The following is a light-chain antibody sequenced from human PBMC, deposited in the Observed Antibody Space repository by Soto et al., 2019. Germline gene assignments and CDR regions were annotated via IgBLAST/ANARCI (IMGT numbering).Light chain of an antibody. J-gene: IGKJ1*01. Sequence: EIVFTQSPGTLSLSPVERATLSFRASQSVSNNYLAWYQQKPGQAPRLLIYGASNRATGIPDRFSGSGSGTDFTLTISRLEPEDFAVYYCQQYGSSGTFGQGTKVDIK. V-gene: IGKV3-20*01. CDR1: QSVSNNY. CDR2: GAS. CDR3: QQYGSSGT.